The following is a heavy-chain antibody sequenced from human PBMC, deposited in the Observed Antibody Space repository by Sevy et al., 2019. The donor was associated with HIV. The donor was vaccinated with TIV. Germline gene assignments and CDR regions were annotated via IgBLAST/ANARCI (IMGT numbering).Heavy chain of an antibody. D-gene: IGHD2-2*02. CDR2: ITSGSTYT. V-gene: IGHV3-21*01. CDR1: GFSFSTYS. Sequence: GGSLRLSCAASGFSFSTYSMNWVRQAPGKGLEWVSSITSGSTYTYYVDSVKGRFSISRDNAKNSVFLQMNSLRAEDTAVYYCARSPEFQYQVLYGRKKYNGMDVWGQGTTVTVSS. CDR3: ARSPEFQYQVLYGRKKYNGMDV. J-gene: IGHJ6*02.